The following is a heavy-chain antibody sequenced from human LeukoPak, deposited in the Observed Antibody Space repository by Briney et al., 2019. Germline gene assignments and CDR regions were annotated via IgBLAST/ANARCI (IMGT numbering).Heavy chain of an antibody. D-gene: IGHD5-24*01. Sequence: PGGSLRLSCAASGFTFSSYSMNWVRQAPGKGLEWVSTISTDGSSTYYADSVKGRFTISRDNSKNTLYLQMNSLRAEDTAVYYCATGRDGYIGYWGQGTLVTVSS. CDR3: ATGRDGYIGY. J-gene: IGHJ4*02. CDR2: ISTDGSST. V-gene: IGHV3-23*01. CDR1: GFTFSSYS.